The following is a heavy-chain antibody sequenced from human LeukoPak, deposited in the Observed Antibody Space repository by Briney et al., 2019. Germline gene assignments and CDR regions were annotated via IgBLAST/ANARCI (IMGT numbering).Heavy chain of an antibody. J-gene: IGHJ4*02. CDR3: ARGYYYGSGSIHFDY. D-gene: IGHD3-10*01. CDR1: GGSISSSSYY. CDR2: IYYSGST. Sequence: SETLSLTCTVSGGSISSSSYYWGWIRQPPGKGLEWIGSIYYSGSTYYNPSLKSRVTISVDTSKNQFSLKLSSVTAADTAVYYCARGYYYGSGSIHFDYWGQGTLVTVSS. V-gene: IGHV4-39*07.